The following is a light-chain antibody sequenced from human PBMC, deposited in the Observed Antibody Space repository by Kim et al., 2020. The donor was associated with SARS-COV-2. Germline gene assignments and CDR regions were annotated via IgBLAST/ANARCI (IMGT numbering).Light chain of an antibody. V-gene: IGLV1-47*01. Sequence: PEQRVTISCSGSSSIGTNDLYWYQQLPGTAPKLLIYRDNQRPSGVPDRFSGSRSGTSASLSISGLRSEDEAYYYCAAWDASLGGRVFGGGTQLTVL. CDR3: AAWDASLGGRV. CDR1: SSIGTND. CDR2: RDN. J-gene: IGLJ3*02.